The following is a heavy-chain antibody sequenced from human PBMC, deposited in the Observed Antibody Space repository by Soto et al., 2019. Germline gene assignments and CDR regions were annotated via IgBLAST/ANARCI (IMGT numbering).Heavy chain of an antibody. CDR2: ISCCGGAT. J-gene: IGHJ1*01. Sequence: GGSLRLSCAASGFTFSTYAMGWVRQAPGEGLEWVSGISCCGGATCYADSVKGRFSLARDDSKNTLSLQLNSLRVEDTAHYYCARADGEQWLIPHLDNWGQGTQVTVSS. CDR3: ARADGEQWLIPHLDN. D-gene: IGHD6-19*01. CDR1: GFTFSTYA. V-gene: IGHV3-23*01.